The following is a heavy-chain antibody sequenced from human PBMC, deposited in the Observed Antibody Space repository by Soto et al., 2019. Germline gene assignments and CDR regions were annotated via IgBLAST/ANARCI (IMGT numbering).Heavy chain of an antibody. Sequence: SETLSLTCSVSGFAISRGCYWSWVRQPPGKGLEWIGSIYPSVSSYHNPSLATRLRLSIDTSKNQFTLNLTSVTAADTALYFCERAKVGTTFFDNWGQGIQVTVSS. V-gene: IGHV4-38-2*02. CDR1: GFAISRGCY. J-gene: IGHJ4*02. D-gene: IGHD1-1*01. CDR3: ERAKVGTTFFDN. CDR2: IYPSVSS.